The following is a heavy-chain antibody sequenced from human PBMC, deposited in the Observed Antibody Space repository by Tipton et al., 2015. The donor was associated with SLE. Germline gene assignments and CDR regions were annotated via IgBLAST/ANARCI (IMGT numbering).Heavy chain of an antibody. J-gene: IGHJ4*02. D-gene: IGHD6-13*01. CDR1: GFTFSSHE. Sequence: SLRLSCAASGFTFSSHEMSWVRQAPGKGLEWVANIKQDGSEKYYVDSVKGRFTISRDNAKNSLYLQMNSLRAEDTAVYYCARSIAAAGALGYWGQGTLVTVSS. CDR2: IKQDGSEK. V-gene: IGHV3-7*01. CDR3: ARSIAAAGALGY.